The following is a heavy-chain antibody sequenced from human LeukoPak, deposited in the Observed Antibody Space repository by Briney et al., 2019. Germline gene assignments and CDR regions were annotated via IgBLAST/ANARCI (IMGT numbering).Heavy chain of an antibody. CDR3: ARESATMVRGPNLDYYYYMDV. CDR1: RGTFSSYA. Sequence: SVKVSCKASRGTFSSYAISWVRQAPGQGLEWMGGIIPIFGTVNYAQKFQGRVTITTDESTSTAYMELSSLRSEDTAVYYCARESATMVRGPNLDYYYYMDVWGKGTTVTVSS. J-gene: IGHJ6*03. D-gene: IGHD3-10*01. V-gene: IGHV1-69*05. CDR2: IIPIFGTV.